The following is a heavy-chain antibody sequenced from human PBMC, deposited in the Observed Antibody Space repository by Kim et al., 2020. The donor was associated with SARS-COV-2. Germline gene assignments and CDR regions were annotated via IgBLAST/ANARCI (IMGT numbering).Heavy chain of an antibody. J-gene: IGHJ4*02. D-gene: IGHD3-10*01. V-gene: IGHV1-69*13. CDR3: ARGGVITMVRGVIISPED. Sequence: SVKVSCKASGGTFSSYAISWVRQAPGQGLEWMGGIIPIFGTANYAQKFQGRVTITADESTSTAYMELSSLRSEDTAVYYCARGGVITMVRGVIISPEDWGQGTLVTVSS. CDR1: GGTFSSYA. CDR2: IIPIFGTA.